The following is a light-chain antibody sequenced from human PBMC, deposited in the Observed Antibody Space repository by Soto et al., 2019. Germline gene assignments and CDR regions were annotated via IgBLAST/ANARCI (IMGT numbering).Light chain of an antibody. CDR3: MQSLQTPPWT. CDR2: LTS. CDR1: QSLLQTNGYTY. J-gene: IGKJ1*01. V-gene: IGKV2-28*01. Sequence: DIVMTQSPRSLPVTPGAPASISCRSSQSLLQTNGYTYLDWHLQKPGQSPQLLIYLTSIRASGVPDRFSGSGSGTEFTLKISKVEAEDAGVYYCMQSLQTPPWTFGPGTKVDI.